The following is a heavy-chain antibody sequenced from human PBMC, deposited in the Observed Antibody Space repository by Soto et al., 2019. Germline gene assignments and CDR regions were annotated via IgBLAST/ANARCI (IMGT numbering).Heavy chain of an antibody. J-gene: IGHJ4*02. CDR1: GYTFTGSS. CDR2: INPNSGDT. D-gene: IGHD7-27*01. Sequence: QVQLVQSGAEVKKPGASVNVSCEASGYTFTGSSIHWVRQAPGQGLEWMGYINPNSGDTIFAQKFQGRVTMTRDTSISSAYMELSRVASDDTAVYYCARDLTGDPNYLGQGTLVTVSS. V-gene: IGHV1-2*02. CDR3: ARDLTGDPNY.